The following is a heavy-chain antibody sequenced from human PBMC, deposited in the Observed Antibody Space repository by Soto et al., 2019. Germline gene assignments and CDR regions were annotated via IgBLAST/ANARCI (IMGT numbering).Heavy chain of an antibody. CDR1: GFTFSNYA. J-gene: IGHJ5*02. D-gene: IGHD6-19*01. CDR2: IGGGGVPT. Sequence: EVQVLESGGGLVQPGGSLRLSCAASGFTFSNYAMSWVRQAPGKGLEWVSAIGGGGVPTYHADSVKGRFTISRDNSKNTLYLQMNGLIGDDTAVYYCAKGNWQSPHCFDPWGLGTLVTVSS. V-gene: IGHV3-23*01. CDR3: AKGNWQSPHCFDP.